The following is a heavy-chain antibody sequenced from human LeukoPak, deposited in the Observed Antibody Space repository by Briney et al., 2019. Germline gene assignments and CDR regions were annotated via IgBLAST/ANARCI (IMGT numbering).Heavy chain of an antibody. D-gene: IGHD4-23*01. Sequence: PGGSLRLSCAASGFTFSSYEMNWVRQAPGKGLEWVSYISSSGSTIYYADSVKGRFTISRDNAKNSLYLQMNSLRSDDTAVYYCARRVGRSTVVISGYMDVWGKGTTVTISS. CDR1: GFTFSSYE. CDR3: ARRVGRSTVVISGYMDV. V-gene: IGHV3-48*03. CDR2: ISSSGSTI. J-gene: IGHJ6*03.